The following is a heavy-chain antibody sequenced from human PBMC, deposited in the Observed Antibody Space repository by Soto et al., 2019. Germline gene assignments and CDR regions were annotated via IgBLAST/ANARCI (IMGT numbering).Heavy chain of an antibody. CDR2: IDGSGGDT. J-gene: IGHJ4*02. CDR1: GFTFSSYA. V-gene: IGHV3-23*01. CDR3: AKERVAAAYVETSPFDF. Sequence: EVQLLESGGGLVQPGGSLRLSCAASGFTFSSYAMGWVRQAPGTGLEWVSAIDGSGGDTSFADSVKGRFTISRDNSKNTLYLHMNSLRAEDTARYYCAKERVAAAYVETSPFDFWGQGTQVTVSS. D-gene: IGHD2-15*01.